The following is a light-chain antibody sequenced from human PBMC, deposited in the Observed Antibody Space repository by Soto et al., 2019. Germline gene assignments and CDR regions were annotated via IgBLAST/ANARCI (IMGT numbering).Light chain of an antibody. V-gene: IGKV3-15*01. CDR1: QSVSNT. Sequence: EIVMTQSPATLSVSPGERATLSCRASQSVSNTLAWYQQKPGQAPRLLIYGASTRATGIPARFSGSGSGTEFTLTINSLQSEDFAVYYCQQYNNWPLTFGRGTKVEIK. CDR2: GAS. J-gene: IGKJ4*01. CDR3: QQYNNWPLT.